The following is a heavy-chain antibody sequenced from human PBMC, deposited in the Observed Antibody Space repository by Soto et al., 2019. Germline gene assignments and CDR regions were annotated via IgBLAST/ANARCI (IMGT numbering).Heavy chain of an antibody. CDR1: GYTSSNYA. Sequence: QVQLVQSGAEVKKPGASVKVSCKASGYTSSNYAMHWVRQAPGQRLEWMGWINAGTGNTKYSQNFQGRVTITWDTSASTLYMELSSLRSEDTAIYYCARGTYDILTGFYYYMDVWAKGTTVTVSS. V-gene: IGHV1-3*01. J-gene: IGHJ6*03. CDR3: ARGTYDILTGFYYYMDV. CDR2: INAGTGNT. D-gene: IGHD3-9*01.